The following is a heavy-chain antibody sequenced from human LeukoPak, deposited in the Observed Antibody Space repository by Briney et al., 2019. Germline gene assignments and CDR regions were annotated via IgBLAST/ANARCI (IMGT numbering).Heavy chain of an antibody. Sequence: PGGSLRLSCAASGFTVSSNYMSWVRQAPGKGLEWVSVIYSGGTIYYADSVKGRFTISRDNAKNPLYLQMNSLRAEDTAVYYCARWVVGVAPMDVWGKGTTVTVSS. J-gene: IGHJ6*03. CDR2: IYSGGTI. V-gene: IGHV3-53*01. CDR3: ARWVVGVAPMDV. D-gene: IGHD3-3*01. CDR1: GFTVSSNY.